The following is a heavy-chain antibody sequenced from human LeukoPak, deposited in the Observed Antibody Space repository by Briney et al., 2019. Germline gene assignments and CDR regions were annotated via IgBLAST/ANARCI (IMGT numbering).Heavy chain of an antibody. CDR1: GFTVSTNY. D-gene: IGHD2-2*01. CDR2: IYSGGST. J-gene: IGHJ4*02. Sequence: PGGSLRLSCGASGFTVSTNYMSWVRQAPGKGLEWVSIIYSGGSTYYADSVKGRFTISRDNSKNTLYLQMNSLRAEDTAVYYCASQITVPYFDYWGQGTLVTVSS. V-gene: IGHV3-66*04. CDR3: ASQITVPYFDY.